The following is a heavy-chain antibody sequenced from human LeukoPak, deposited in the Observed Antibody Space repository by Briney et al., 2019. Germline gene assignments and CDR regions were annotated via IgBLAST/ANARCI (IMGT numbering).Heavy chain of an antibody. CDR1: GFTFNSYG. Sequence: GRSLTLSCAVSGFTFNSYGMHWVRQAPGKGLEWVAAISHDRINTYSGDSVKGRFTISRDNSKNTLFLQMTSLRPEDTAMYYCAKDAGQWQNWNWFAPWGQGTLVIVSS. CDR2: ISHDRINT. CDR3: AKDAGQWQNWNWFAP. D-gene: IGHD6-19*01. V-gene: IGHV3-30*18. J-gene: IGHJ5*02.